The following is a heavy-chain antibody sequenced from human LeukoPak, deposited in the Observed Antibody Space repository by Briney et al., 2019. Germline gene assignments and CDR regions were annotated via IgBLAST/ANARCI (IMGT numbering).Heavy chain of an antibody. D-gene: IGHD3-9*01. CDR1: GFTFSSYE. Sequence: GGSLRLSCAASGFTFSSYEMNWVRQAPGKGLEWVSYISSSGSTIYYAASVKGRFTISRDNAKNSLYLQMNSLRAEDTAVYYCARDPSKGVLRYFDWLPDYFDYWGQGTLVTVSS. V-gene: IGHV3-48*03. J-gene: IGHJ4*02. CDR2: ISSSGSTI. CDR3: ARDPSKGVLRYFDWLPDYFDY.